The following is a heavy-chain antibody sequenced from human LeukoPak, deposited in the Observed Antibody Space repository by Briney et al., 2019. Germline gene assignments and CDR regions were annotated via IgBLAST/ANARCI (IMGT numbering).Heavy chain of an antibody. V-gene: IGHV1-2*02. Sequence: ASVTVSCTASGYTFTGYYMHWVRQAPGQGLEWMGWINPNSGDTNYAQKFRGRVSMTRDTSISTAYMDLSGLRSDDTALYYCARGLGWDSGTYLGAWGQGTLVTVSS. J-gene: IGHJ5*02. D-gene: IGHD1-26*01. CDR2: INPNSGDT. CDR1: GYTFTGYY. CDR3: ARGLGWDSGTYLGA.